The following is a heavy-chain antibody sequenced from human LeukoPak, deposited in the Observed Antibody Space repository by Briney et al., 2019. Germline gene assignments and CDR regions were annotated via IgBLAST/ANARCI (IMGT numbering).Heavy chain of an antibody. Sequence: SETLSLTCTVSGGSISSSSYYWGWIRQPPGRGLEWIGSIDDSGSTYYNQSLKSRITISLDTTKNEFSLKMSSGTDADTAVYYCARYGSSGYWADYWGQGTLVTVSS. CDR1: GGSISSSSYY. D-gene: IGHD3-22*01. J-gene: IGHJ4*02. V-gene: IGHV4-39*07. CDR3: ARYGSSGYWADY. CDR2: IDDSGST.